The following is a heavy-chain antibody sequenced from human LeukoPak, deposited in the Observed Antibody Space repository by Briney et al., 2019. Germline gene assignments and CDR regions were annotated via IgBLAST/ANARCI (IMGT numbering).Heavy chain of an antibody. CDR2: IYHSGST. D-gene: IGHD5-18*01. J-gene: IGHJ4*02. CDR1: GVSISSYY. CDR3: ASTPGIYTYEYYFDY. V-gene: IGHV4-59*01. Sequence: PSVNLSLNCTVSGVSISSYYWIWLRQPPGKGLEGIGYIYHSGSTNYNPSLESRVTISVDTSKNQVSLKLSSVTAADTAMYYWASTPGIYTYEYYFDYWGQQTLVTVSS.